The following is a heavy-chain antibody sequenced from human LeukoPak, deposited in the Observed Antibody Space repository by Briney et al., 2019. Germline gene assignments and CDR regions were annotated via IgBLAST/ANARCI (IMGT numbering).Heavy chain of an antibody. J-gene: IGHJ1*01. CDR1: GVSISRGGYY. V-gene: IGHV4-31*03. CDR3: ARVRKLPLEWELIVF. CDR2: IYHSGNT. D-gene: IGHD1-26*01. Sequence: SQTRTLICTVSGVSISRGGYYWTWIRQRPGEALEWIGYIYHSGNTYYNPSLMSRIVLSVDTSKSQFSLKVTSVTAADTALYYCARVRKLPLEWELIVFCGEGNLFTVSS.